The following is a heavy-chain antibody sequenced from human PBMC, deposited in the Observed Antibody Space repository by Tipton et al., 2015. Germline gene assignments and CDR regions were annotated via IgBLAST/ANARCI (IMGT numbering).Heavy chain of an antibody. V-gene: IGHV3-43*01. CDR1: GFTFDDYT. Sequence: SLRLSCAASGFTFDDYTMHWVHQAPGKGLEWVSLISWDGDITDYAESVKGRLTISRDNSKNSLYLQMNSLRTEDTALYYCARGEGFDYWGQGTLVTVSS. J-gene: IGHJ4*02. CDR2: ISWDGDIT. CDR3: ARGEGFDY.